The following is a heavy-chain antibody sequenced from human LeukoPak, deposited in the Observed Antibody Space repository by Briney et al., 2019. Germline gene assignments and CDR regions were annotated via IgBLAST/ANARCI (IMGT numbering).Heavy chain of an antibody. Sequence: ASVKVSCKASGGTFSSYAISWVRQAPGHGLEWMGGIIPIFGTANYAQKFQGRGTITADESKSTAYMELSSLRSEDTAVYYCARDGENYCSSTSCGWFDPWGQGTLVTVSS. CDR3: ARDGENYCSSTSCGWFDP. CDR2: IIPIFGTA. J-gene: IGHJ5*02. V-gene: IGHV1-69*01. CDR1: GGTFSSYA. D-gene: IGHD2-2*01.